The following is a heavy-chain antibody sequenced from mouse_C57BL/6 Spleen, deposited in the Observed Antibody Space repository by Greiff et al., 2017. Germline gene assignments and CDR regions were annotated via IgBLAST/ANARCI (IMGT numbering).Heavy chain of an antibody. CDR3: ARESYGSSWEFDV. CDR1: GFTFSDYY. J-gene: IGHJ1*03. D-gene: IGHD1-1*01. CDR2: INYDGSST. Sequence: EVKLVESEGGLVQPGSSMKLSCTASGFTFSDYYMAWVRPVPEKGLEWVANINYDGSSTYYLDSLKSRFIISRDNAKNILYLQMSSLKSEDTATYYCARESYGSSWEFDVWGTGTTVTVSS. V-gene: IGHV5-16*01.